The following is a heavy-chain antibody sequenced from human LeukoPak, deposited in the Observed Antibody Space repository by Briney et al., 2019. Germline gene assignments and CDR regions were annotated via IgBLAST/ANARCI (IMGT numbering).Heavy chain of an antibody. CDR1: GFTFSSYG. CDR3: ARGFYYYYYGMEV. Sequence: PGGSLRLSCAASGFTFSSYGMHWVRQAPGEGLEWVAVISYDGSNKYYADSVKGRFTISRDNAKNSLFLQMNSLRAEDTAVYYCARGFYYYYYGMEVWGQGTTVTVS. V-gene: IGHV3-33*05. CDR2: ISYDGSNK. J-gene: IGHJ6*02.